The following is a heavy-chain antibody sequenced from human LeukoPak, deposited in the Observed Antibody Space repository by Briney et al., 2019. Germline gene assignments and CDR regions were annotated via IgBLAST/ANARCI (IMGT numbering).Heavy chain of an antibody. CDR2: IYSGGST. J-gene: IGHJ6*02. D-gene: IGHD1-26*01. V-gene: IGHV3-66*01. CDR3: ARVSYGYYYGMDV. CDR1: GFTVSSNY. Sequence: PGGSLRLSRAASGFTVSSNYMSWVRQAPGKGLEWVSVIYSGGSTYYADSVKGRFTISRDNSKNTLYLQMNSLRAEDMAVYYCARVSYGYYYGMDVWGQGTTVTVSS.